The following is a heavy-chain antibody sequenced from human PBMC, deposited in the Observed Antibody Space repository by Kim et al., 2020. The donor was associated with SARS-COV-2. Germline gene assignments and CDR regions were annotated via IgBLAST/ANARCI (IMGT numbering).Heavy chain of an antibody. D-gene: IGHD2-21*01. CDR3: ASGDDMDV. CDR2: SVT. Sequence: SVTQYLGSVKGRFTIFRDTAENSLYLQMNSLRAEDSAVYYCASGDDMDVWGKGTTVTVSS. J-gene: IGHJ6*03. V-gene: IGHV3-7*01.